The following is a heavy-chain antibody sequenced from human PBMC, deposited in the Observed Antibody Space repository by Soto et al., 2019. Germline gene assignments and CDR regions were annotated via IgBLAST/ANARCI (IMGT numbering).Heavy chain of an antibody. V-gene: IGHV4-34*01. CDR1: GGSFSGYY. CDR3: ARATSIAVAGTEKFDY. J-gene: IGHJ4*02. D-gene: IGHD6-19*01. CDR2: INHSGST. Sequence: QVQLQQWGAGLLKPSETLSLTCAVYGGSFSGYYWSWIRQPPGKGLEWIGEINHSGSTNYNPSLKSRVTMSVDTSKNQCSLKLSSVTAADTAVYYCARATSIAVAGTEKFDYWGQGTLVTVSS.